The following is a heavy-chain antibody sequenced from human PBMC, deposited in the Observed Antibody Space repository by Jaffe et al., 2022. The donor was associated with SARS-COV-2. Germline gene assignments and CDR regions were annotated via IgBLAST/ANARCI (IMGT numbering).Heavy chain of an antibody. J-gene: IGHJ6*03. CDR2: IVVGSGNT. CDR3: AAAARGYYDSKGTFPQYYYYYMDV. D-gene: IGHD3-22*01. CDR1: GFTFTSSA. Sequence: QMQLVQSGPEVKKPGTSVKVSCKASGFTFTSSAVQWVRQARGQRLEWIGWIVVGSGNTNYAQKFQERVTITRDMSTSTAYMELSSLRSEDTAVYYCAAAARGYYDSKGTFPQYYYYYMDVWGKGTTVTVSS. V-gene: IGHV1-58*01.